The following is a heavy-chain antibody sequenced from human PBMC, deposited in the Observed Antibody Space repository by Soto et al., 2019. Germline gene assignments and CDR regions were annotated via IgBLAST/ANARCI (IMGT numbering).Heavy chain of an antibody. V-gene: IGHV4-39*01. CDR3: TQLPGRLDAFDI. CDR1: GGSISSSSYY. CDR2: IYYSGST. J-gene: IGHJ3*02. D-gene: IGHD2-2*01. Sequence: QLQLQESGPGLVKPSETLSLTCTVSGGSISSSSYYWGWIRQPPGKGLEWIGSIYYSGSTYYNPSLKSRVTISVDTSKNQFSLQLRSVTAADTAVYYCTQLPGRLDAFDIWGQGTMVTVSS.